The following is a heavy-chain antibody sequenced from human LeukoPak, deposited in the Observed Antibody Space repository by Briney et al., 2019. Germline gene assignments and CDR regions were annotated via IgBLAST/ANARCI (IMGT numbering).Heavy chain of an antibody. CDR1: GFTFSSYA. CDR3: ARERIAARGAFDI. V-gene: IGHV3-30-3*01. CDR2: ISYDGSNK. Sequence: GGSLRLSCAASGFTFSSYAMHWVRQAPGKGLEWVAVISYDGSNKYYADSVKGRFTISRDNSKNTLYLQMNSLRAEDTAVYYCARERIAARGAFDIWGQGTMVTVSS. J-gene: IGHJ3*02. D-gene: IGHD6-13*01.